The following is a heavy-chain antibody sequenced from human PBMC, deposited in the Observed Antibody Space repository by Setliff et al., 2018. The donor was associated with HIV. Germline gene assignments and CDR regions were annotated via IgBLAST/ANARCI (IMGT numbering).Heavy chain of an antibody. CDR3: AKESSDSSGRYGRGVFLF. Sequence: SLSCEASGFTFGSSAMSWVRQAPGKGLEWVATISRTGGSSSYSDYVKGRFSISRDNSRNTLHLQANNLRADDTALYFCAKESSDSSGRYGRGVFLFWGQGSQVTVSS. D-gene: IGHD3-22*01. CDR1: GFTFGSSA. V-gene: IGHV3-23*01. J-gene: IGHJ4*02. CDR2: ISRTGGSS.